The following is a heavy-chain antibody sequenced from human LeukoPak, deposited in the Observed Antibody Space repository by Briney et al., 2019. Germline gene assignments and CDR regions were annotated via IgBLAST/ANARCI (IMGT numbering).Heavy chain of an antibody. D-gene: IGHD3-10*01. J-gene: IGHJ5*02. V-gene: IGHV4-61*01. CDR3: ARGGYYGSGNDFRFDP. CDR2: IYYSGST. CDR1: GYSISSGYY. Sequence: NSSETLSLTCTVSGYSISSGYYWSWIRQPPGKGLEWIGYIYYSGSTNYKPSVKSRVTISVGTSKNQFSLKLSSVTAADTAVYYCARGGYYGSGNDFRFDPWGQGTLVTVSS.